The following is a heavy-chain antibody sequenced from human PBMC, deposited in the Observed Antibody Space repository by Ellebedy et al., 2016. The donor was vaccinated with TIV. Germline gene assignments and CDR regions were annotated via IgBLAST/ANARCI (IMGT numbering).Heavy chain of an antibody. V-gene: IGHV1-3*01. CDR3: ARVTNSYYDFWSGYSDY. J-gene: IGHJ4*02. Sequence: ASVKVSCKASGYTFTSYAMHWVRQAPGQRLEWMGWINAGNGNTKYSQKFQGRVTITRDTSASTAYMELSSLRSEDTAVYYCARVTNSYYDFWSGYSDYWGQGTLVTVSS. CDR2: INAGNGNT. CDR1: GYTFTSYA. D-gene: IGHD3-3*01.